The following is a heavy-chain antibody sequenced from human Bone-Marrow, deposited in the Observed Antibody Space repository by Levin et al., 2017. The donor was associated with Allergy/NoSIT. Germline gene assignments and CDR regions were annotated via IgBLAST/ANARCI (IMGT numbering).Heavy chain of an antibody. CDR1: GGSISMSTYY. CDR3: ARISSITTIRGLTTGAFDI. D-gene: IGHD3-10*01. CDR2: IHYSGNT. Sequence: GSLRLSCTVSGGSISMSTYYWGWVRQPPGKGLEWIGTIHYSGNTYYKPSLKSRVTLFVDTSKKQFSLKLSSVTAADTAVYYCARISSITTIRGLTTGAFDIWGQGTMVTVSS. J-gene: IGHJ3*02. V-gene: IGHV4-39*01.